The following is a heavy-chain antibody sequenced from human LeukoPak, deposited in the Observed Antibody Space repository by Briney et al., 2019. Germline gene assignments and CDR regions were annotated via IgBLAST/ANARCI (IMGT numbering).Heavy chain of an antibody. D-gene: IGHD1-14*01. J-gene: IGHJ4*02. CDR3: ARETALRTFDN. CDR2: LWNDGNTA. Sequence: GGSLRLSCEASGFSITTFGMHWVRQAPAKGLEWVAFLWNDGNTAYYADSVKGRFTISRDDSQNTLYLQLNGLTAEDTGMYFCARETALRTFDNWGQGTLVTVSS. V-gene: IGHV3-33*01. CDR1: GFSITTFG.